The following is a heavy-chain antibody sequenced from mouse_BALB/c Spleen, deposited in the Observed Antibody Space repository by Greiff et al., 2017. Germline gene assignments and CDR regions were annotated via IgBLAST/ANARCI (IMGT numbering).Heavy chain of an antibody. V-gene: IGHV2-9-2*01. D-gene: IGHD1-1*01. J-gene: IGHJ2*01. CDR1: GFSLTSYD. CDR2: IWTGGGT. CDR3: VRDAGSSPYFDY. Sequence: VQLQESGPGLVAPSQSLSITCTVSGFSLTSYDISWIRQPPGKGLEWLGVIWTGGGTNYNSAFMSRLSISKDNSKSQVFLKMNSLQTDDTAIYYCVRDAGSSPYFDYWGQGTTLTVSS.